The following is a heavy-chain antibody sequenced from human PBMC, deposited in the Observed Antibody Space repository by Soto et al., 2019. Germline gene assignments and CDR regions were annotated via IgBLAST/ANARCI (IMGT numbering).Heavy chain of an antibody. CDR1: GGSISSGGYY. J-gene: IGHJ4*02. CDR2: IYYSGST. D-gene: IGHD3-22*01. Sequence: SETLSLTCTVSGGSISSGGYYWSWIRQHPGKGLEWIGYIYYSGSTYYNPSLKSRVTISVDTSKNQFSLKLSSVTAADTAVYYCANTYYYDSSGYSGFDYWGQGTLVTVSS. CDR3: ANTYYYDSSGYSGFDY. V-gene: IGHV4-31*03.